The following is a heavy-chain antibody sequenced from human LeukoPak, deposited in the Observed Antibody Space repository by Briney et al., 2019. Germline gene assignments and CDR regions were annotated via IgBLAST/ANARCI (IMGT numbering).Heavy chain of an antibody. D-gene: IGHD5-18*01. CDR3: ARGGRNTAMDP. J-gene: IGHJ5*02. CDR1: GGSISGYY. V-gene: IGHV4-59*01. Sequence: SETLSLTCTVSGGSISGYYWSWIRQPPGKGLVWVGYIYYSGSTNYSPSLKSRVTISVDTSKNQFSLKLSSVTAADTAVYYCARGGRNTAMDPWGQGTLVTVSS. CDR2: IYYSGST.